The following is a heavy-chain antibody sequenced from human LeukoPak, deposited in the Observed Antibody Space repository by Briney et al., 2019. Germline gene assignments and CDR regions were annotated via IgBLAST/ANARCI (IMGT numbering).Heavy chain of an antibody. V-gene: IGHV1-18*01. CDR2: ISAYNGNT. J-gene: IGHJ6*02. CDR1: GYTFTSYG. CDR3: ARDRDKDYYYYYGMDV. Sequence: ASVKVSCKASGYTFTSYGISWVRQAPGQGLEWMGWISAYNGNTNYAQKLQGRVTMTTDTSTSTAYMELRSLRSDDTAVYYCARDRDKDYYYYYGMDVWGQGTTVTVSS.